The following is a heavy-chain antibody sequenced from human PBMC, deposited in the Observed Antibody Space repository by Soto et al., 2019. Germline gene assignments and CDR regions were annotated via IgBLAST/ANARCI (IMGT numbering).Heavy chain of an antibody. CDR1: GGTFSSYT. CDR2: IIPILGIA. D-gene: IGHD5-12*01. Sequence: QVQLVQSGAEVKKPGSSVKVSCKASGGTFSSYTISWVRQAPGQGLEWMGRIIPILGIANYAQKFQGRVTIPADKSTSTAYMELSSLRSEDTAVYYCARGVNSGYDPAAHYYYYYMDVWGKGTTVTVSS. CDR3: ARGVNSGYDPAAHYYYYYMDV. J-gene: IGHJ6*03. V-gene: IGHV1-69*02.